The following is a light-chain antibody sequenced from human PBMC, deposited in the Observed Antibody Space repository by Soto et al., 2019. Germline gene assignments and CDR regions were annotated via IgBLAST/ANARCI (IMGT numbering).Light chain of an antibody. CDR3: QQYGNSIPIT. CDR1: QSVSTSF. CDR2: GAF. J-gene: IGKJ5*01. Sequence: EVVLTQSPGTRGLAAVERATLSCMASQSVSTSFLAWYQQKPGQAPRLLIDGAFSRATRIPDRFSGSGSGTDFTLTISRLEPEDFAVYYCQQYGNSIPITFGQGTRLEIK. V-gene: IGKV3-20*01.